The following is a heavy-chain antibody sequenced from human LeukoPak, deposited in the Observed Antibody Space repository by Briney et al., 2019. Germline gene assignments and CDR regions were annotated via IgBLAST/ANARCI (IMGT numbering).Heavy chain of an antibody. V-gene: IGHV1-18*01. Sequence: ASVKVSCKASGYTLTSYGISWVRQAPGQGLEWMGWISAYNGNTNYAQKLQGRVTMTTDTSTSTAYMELRSLRSDDTAVYYCARDHAAAPEGYYYYMDVWGKGTTVTVSS. CDR2: ISAYNGNT. D-gene: IGHD2-15*01. J-gene: IGHJ6*03. CDR1: GYTLTSYG. CDR3: ARDHAAAPEGYYYYMDV.